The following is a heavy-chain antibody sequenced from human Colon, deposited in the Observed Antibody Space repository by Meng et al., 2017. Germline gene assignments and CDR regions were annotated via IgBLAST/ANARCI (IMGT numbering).Heavy chain of an antibody. CDR1: GFAVFTNS. V-gene: IGHV3-53*01. D-gene: IGHD6-19*01. CDR2: LYAGGNT. J-gene: IGHJ4*02. Sequence: QPGASVSLACAASGFAVFTNSMSWVRQAPGKGLEWVAVLYAGGNTYYADSVKGRFTISRDNSKNTLYLQMNSLKVEDTAVYYCARDWVAVTDWGQGTLVTVSS. CDR3: ARDWVAVTD.